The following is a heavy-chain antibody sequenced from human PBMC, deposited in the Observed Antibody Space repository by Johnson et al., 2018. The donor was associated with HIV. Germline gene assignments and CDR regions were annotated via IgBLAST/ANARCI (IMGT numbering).Heavy chain of an antibody. CDR1: GFTFSNYG. J-gene: IGHJ3*02. V-gene: IGHV3-30*02. CDR3: TKGQVISSRLGALDI. Sequence: QVQLVESGGGVVQSGGSLRLSCAASGFTFSNYGMHWVRQAPGKGLEWVAFIPYDGSNKYYADSVKGRFTISRDNSKNTLYLPMNSLRTDDTAVYYGTKGQVISSRLGALDIWGQGTMVTVSS. CDR2: IPYDGSNK. D-gene: IGHD6-6*01.